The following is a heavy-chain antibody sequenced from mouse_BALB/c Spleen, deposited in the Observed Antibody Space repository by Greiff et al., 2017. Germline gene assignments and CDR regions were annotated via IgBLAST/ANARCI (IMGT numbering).Heavy chain of an antibody. J-gene: IGHJ4*01. V-gene: IGHV14-3*02. D-gene: IGHD2-1*01. CDR1: GFNIKDTY. CDR3: ARGKRGAYYAMDY. Sequence: VQLKESGAELVKPGASVKLSCTASGFNIKDTYMHWVKQRPEQGLEWIGRIDPANGNTKYDPKFQGKATITADTSSNTAYLQLSSLTSEDTAVYYCARGKRGAYYAMDYWGQGTSVTVSS. CDR2: IDPANGNT.